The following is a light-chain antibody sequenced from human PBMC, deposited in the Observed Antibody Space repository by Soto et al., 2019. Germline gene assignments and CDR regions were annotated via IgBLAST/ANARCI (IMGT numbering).Light chain of an antibody. CDR1: SGHSSYA. V-gene: IGLV4-69*01. Sequence: QSVLTQSPSASASLGASVKLTCTLSSGHSSYAIAWHQQQPEKGPRYLMKLNSDGSHSKGDGIPDRFSGSSSGAERYLTISRLQSEDEADYYGQTWGTGIHYVFGTGTKLTVL. CDR2: LNSDGSH. J-gene: IGLJ1*01. CDR3: QTWGTGIHYV.